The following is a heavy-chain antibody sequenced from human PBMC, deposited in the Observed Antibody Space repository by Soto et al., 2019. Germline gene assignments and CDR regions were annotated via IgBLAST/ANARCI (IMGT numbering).Heavy chain of an antibody. CDR1: GFAFSTYA. V-gene: IGHV3-23*01. Sequence: EVQLLESGGGLGQPGGSLRLSCAASGFAFSTYAMTWVRQAPGKGLEWVSSISNSGGATFYADSVKGRFTFSRDNSKNTLFLQMNSLRAEDTALYYCAKELSYNSGRPFDYWGQGTLVTVSS. CDR2: ISNSGGAT. D-gene: IGHD3-10*01. J-gene: IGHJ4*02. CDR3: AKELSYNSGRPFDY.